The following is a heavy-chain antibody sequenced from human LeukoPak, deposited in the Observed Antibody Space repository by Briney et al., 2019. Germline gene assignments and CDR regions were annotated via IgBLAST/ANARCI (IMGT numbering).Heavy chain of an antibody. V-gene: IGHV4-39*01. J-gene: IGHJ4*02. D-gene: IGHD3-3*01. Sequence: PSETLSLTRTVSGGSSSSSGYYWSWIRQPPGKGLEWIGTIYYSGSAYYNPSLKPQVTISVDTSKNQFSLKLSSVTAADTAVYFCARGSQVDDFWSGYRAPLDYWGQGTLVTVSS. CDR1: GGSSSSSGYY. CDR2: IYYSGSA. CDR3: ARGSQVDDFWSGYRAPLDY.